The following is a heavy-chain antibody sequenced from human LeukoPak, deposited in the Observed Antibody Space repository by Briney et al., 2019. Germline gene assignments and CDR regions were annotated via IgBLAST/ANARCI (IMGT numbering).Heavy chain of an antibody. CDR3: ARAPERGTTDV. J-gene: IGHJ6*02. CDR2: IKQDGSEK. CDR1: GFTFNNYW. D-gene: IGHD1-1*01. Sequence: GGSLRLSCEASGFTFNNYWMSWVRQAPGKGLEWVANIKQDGSEKYYVDSVTGRFTISRDNAKNSLYLQMNSLRAEDTAVYYRARAPERGTTDVWGQGTTVSVSS. V-gene: IGHV3-7*01.